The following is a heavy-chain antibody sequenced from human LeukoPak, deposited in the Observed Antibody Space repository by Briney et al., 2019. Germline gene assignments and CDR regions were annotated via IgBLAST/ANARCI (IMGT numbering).Heavy chain of an antibody. V-gene: IGHV3-66*02. CDR3: ARGRLSDF. Sequence: GGSLRLSCAASGFTVSSSYINWVRQAPGKGLEWVPVIYSDGSTFYADSVKGRFTISRDNSKNTLYLQMNSLRGEDTAMYFCARGRLSDFWGQGTLVTVSS. J-gene: IGHJ4*02. CDR1: GFTVSSSY. CDR2: IYSDGST.